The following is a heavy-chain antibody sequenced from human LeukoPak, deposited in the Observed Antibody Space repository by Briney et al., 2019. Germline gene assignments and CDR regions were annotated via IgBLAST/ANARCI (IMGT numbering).Heavy chain of an antibody. CDR3: ARGRYDILTGLGDYMDV. J-gene: IGHJ6*03. Sequence: PSETLSLTCTVSGGSISSSSYYWGWIRQPPGKGLEWIGSIYYSGSTYYNPSLKSRVTTSVDTSKNQFSLKLSSVTAADTAVYYCARGRYDILTGLGDYMDVWGKGTTVTVSS. D-gene: IGHD3-9*01. CDR1: GGSISSSSYY. CDR2: IYYSGST. V-gene: IGHV4-39*07.